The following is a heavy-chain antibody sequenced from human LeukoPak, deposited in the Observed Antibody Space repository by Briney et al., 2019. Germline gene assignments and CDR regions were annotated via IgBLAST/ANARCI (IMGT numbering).Heavy chain of an antibody. V-gene: IGHV4-34*01. D-gene: IGHD2-21*01. Sequence: SETLSLTCAVYGGSFSGYYWSWIRQPPGKGLEWIGSIYHSGSTYYNPSLKSRVTISVDTSKNQFSLKLSSVTAADTAVYYCARDDVVVGGGFDYWGQGTLVTVSS. CDR3: ARDDVVVGGGFDY. CDR2: IYHSGST. CDR1: GGSFSGYY. J-gene: IGHJ4*02.